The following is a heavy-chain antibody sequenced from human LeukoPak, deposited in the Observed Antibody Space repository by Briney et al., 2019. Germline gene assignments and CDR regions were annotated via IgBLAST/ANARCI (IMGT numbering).Heavy chain of an antibody. Sequence: GGSLRLSCAASGFTFTNYVMNWVRQAPGKGLEWVSSITGTTDKTYDADSVKGRFTISRDNSKNTLYLQMNSLRAEDTAVYYCARDRQWLVNGYYFDYWGQGTLVTVSS. D-gene: IGHD6-19*01. CDR3: ARDRQWLVNGYYFDY. CDR1: GFTFTNYV. CDR2: ITGTTDKT. J-gene: IGHJ4*02. V-gene: IGHV3-23*01.